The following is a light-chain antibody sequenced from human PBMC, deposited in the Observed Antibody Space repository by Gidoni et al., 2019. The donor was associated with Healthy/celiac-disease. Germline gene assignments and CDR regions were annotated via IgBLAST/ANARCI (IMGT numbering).Light chain of an antibody. CDR2: AAS. CDR1: QSISSY. Sequence: DIQMTQSPSSLSASVGDRVTITCRASQSISSYLNWYQQQPGKAPKLLIYAASSLQSGVPSRFCGSGSGTDFPLTISSLQPEDFATYYCQQSYSTPRTFXQXTKVDIK. J-gene: IGKJ1*01. V-gene: IGKV1-39*01. CDR3: QQSYSTPRT.